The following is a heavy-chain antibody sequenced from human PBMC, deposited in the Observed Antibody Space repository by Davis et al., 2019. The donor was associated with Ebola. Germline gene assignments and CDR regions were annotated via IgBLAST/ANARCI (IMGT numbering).Heavy chain of an antibody. CDR1: GFSFSNSG. Sequence: GESLKISCAASGFSFSNSGMNWVRQAPGKGLEWVSYISGGSSKIYYADSVKGRFTISRDNAQNSLFLQMNSLRDEDTAVYYCARDSPDYWGQGTLVTVSS. J-gene: IGHJ4*02. CDR2: ISGGSSKI. V-gene: IGHV3-48*02. CDR3: ARDSPDY.